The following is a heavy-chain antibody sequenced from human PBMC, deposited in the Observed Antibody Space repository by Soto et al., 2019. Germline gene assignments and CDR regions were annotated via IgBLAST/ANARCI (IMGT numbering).Heavy chain of an antibody. CDR2: IIPIFGTA. CDR1: GGTFSSYA. D-gene: IGHD5-12*01. V-gene: IGHV1-69*13. Sequence: SVKVSCKASGGTFSSYAISWVRQAPGQGLEWMGGIIPIFGTANYAQKFQGRVTITADESTSTAYMELSSLRSEDTAVYYCARDRSIVATIYNYYGMDVWGQGTTVTVSS. J-gene: IGHJ6*02. CDR3: ARDRSIVATIYNYYGMDV.